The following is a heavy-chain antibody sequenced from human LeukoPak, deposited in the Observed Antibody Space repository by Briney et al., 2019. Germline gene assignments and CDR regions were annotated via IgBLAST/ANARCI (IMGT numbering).Heavy chain of an antibody. V-gene: IGHV1-18*01. Sequence: ASVTVSCKASGYTFTSYGISWVRQAPGQGLEWMGWISAYNGNTNYAQKLQGRVTMTTDTSTSTAYMELRSLRSDDTVVYYCFLRSSGYHTWDDYWGQGTLVTVSS. D-gene: IGHD3-22*01. CDR3: FLRSSGYHTWDDY. CDR2: ISAYNGNT. J-gene: IGHJ4*02. CDR1: GYTFTSYG.